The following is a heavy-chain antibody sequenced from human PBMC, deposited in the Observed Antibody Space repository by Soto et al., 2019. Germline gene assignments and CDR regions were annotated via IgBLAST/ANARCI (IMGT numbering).Heavy chain of an antibody. V-gene: IGHV3-21*01. CDR2: ISSSSSYI. D-gene: IGHD2-8*01. J-gene: IGHJ5*02. Sequence: GGSLRLSCAASGFSFSSYSMNWVRQAPGKGLEWVSSISSSSSYIYYADSVKGRFTISRDNAKNSLYLQMNSLRAEDTAVYYCVRDMARSNPAFDPWGQGTLVTVSP. CDR1: GFSFSSYS. CDR3: VRDMARSNPAFDP.